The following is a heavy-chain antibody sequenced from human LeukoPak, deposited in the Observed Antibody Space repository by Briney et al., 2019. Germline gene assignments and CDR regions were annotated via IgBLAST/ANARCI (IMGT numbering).Heavy chain of an antibody. J-gene: IGHJ6*02. CDR3: AEEWIESPYYYYGMDV. V-gene: IGHV3-30*18. Sequence: PGGSLRLSCAASGFTFSSYGMHWVRQAPGKGLEWVAVISYDGSNKYYADSVKGRFTISRDNSKNTLYLQMNSLRAEDTAVYYCAEEWIESPYYYYGMDVWGQGTTVTVSS. CDR2: ISYDGSNK. D-gene: IGHD2-2*03. CDR1: GFTFSSYG.